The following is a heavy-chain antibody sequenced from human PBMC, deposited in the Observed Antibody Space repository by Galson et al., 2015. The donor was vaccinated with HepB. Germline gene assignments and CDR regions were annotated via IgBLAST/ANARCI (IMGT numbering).Heavy chain of an antibody. CDR3: ARSYASGSYTDYFDY. Sequence: ETLSLTCAVYGGSISGYYWTWIRQPPGRGLEWIGEINHSGSTKYGPSLKSRVTMSVDTSKNQFSLELSSVTAADTAVYYCARSYASGSYTDYFDYWGQGTLVTVSS. CDR2: INHSGST. V-gene: IGHV4-34*01. CDR1: GGSISGYY. D-gene: IGHD3-10*01. J-gene: IGHJ4*02.